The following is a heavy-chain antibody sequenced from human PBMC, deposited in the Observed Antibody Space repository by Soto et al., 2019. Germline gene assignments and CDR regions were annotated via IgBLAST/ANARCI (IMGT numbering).Heavy chain of an antibody. CDR1: GYTFTRYN. J-gene: IGHJ5*02. Sequence: AALKVSCKAAGYTFTRYNMNWVRQAPGQRLEWMGWINPDNGNTKSSQKFQDRVIITRDTSASTAYMDLSSLRSEDTAVYYCARGIATGQLDPWGQGTLVPVSS. D-gene: IGHD2-15*01. V-gene: IGHV1-3*01. CDR2: INPDNGNT. CDR3: ARGIATGQLDP.